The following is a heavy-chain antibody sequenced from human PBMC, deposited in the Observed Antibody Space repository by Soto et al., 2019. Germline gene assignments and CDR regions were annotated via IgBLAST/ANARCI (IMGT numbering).Heavy chain of an antibody. J-gene: IGHJ6*02. V-gene: IGHV4-31*03. D-gene: IGHD4-17*01. Sequence: QVRLEESGPGLVKPSETLSLICSVSGGSVNNANYFWNWIRHHPENGLEWIGYIYYSGSTRYNPSFKTRATLSIATSKNQFALRLNSVTVADTAVYFCAREADYGGSRGVMDVWGRGTTVTVSS. CDR3: AREADYGGSRGVMDV. CDR1: GGSVNNANYF. CDR2: IYYSGST.